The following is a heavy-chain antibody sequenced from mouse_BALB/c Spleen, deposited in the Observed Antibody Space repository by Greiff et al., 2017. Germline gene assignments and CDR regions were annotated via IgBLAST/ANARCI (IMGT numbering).Heavy chain of an antibody. D-gene: IGHD2-10*02. CDR2: ISNLAYSI. V-gene: IGHV5-15*02. CDR3: ARGYGNYAMDY. Sequence: EVHLVESGGGLVQPGGSRKLSCAASGFTFSDYGMAWVRQAPGKGPEWVAFISNLAYSIYYADTVTGRFTISRENAKNTLYLEMSSLRSEDTAMYCCARGYGNYAMDYWGQGTSVTVSS. J-gene: IGHJ4*01. CDR1: GFTFSDYG.